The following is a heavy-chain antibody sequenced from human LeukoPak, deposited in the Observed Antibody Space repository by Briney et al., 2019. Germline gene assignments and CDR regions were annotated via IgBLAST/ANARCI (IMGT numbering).Heavy chain of an antibody. Sequence: PGGSLRLSCAASGFTFSSYGMHWVRQAPGKGLEWVAVIWYDGSNKYYADSVKGRFTISRDNSKNTLYLQMNSLRAEDTAVYYCAKAGDSSPLFDPWGQGTLVTVSS. CDR2: IWYDGSNK. D-gene: IGHD3-22*01. CDR1: GFTFSSYG. V-gene: IGHV3-33*06. CDR3: AKAGDSSPLFDP. J-gene: IGHJ5*02.